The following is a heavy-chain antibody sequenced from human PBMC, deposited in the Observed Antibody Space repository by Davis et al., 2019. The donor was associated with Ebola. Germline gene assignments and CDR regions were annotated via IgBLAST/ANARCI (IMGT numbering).Heavy chain of an antibody. D-gene: IGHD5-12*01. J-gene: IGHJ4*02. CDR1: GFTFSSYA. CDR3: VGLKRSGYAFDY. Sequence: PGGSLRLSCAASGFTFSSYAMSWVRQAPGKGLEWVSAISSSGGSTYYADSVKGRFTISRDNSKNTLYLQMNSLRAEDTAVYYCVGLKRSGYAFDYWGQGTLVTVSS. CDR2: ISSSGGST. V-gene: IGHV3-23*01.